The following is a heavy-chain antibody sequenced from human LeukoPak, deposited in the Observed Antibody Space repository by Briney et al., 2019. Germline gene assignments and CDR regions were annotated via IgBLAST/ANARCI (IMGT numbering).Heavy chain of an antibody. CDR1: GGSISSGGYY. D-gene: IGHD3-3*01. Sequence: SETLSLTCTVSGGSISSGGYYWSWIRQHPGKGLEWIGYIYYSGSTYYNPSLKSRVTISVDTSKNQFSLKLSSVTAADTAVYYYARGGWDDFWSGYYPYFDYWGQGTLVTVSS. CDR3: ARGGWDDFWSGYYPYFDY. J-gene: IGHJ4*02. CDR2: IYYSGST. V-gene: IGHV4-31*03.